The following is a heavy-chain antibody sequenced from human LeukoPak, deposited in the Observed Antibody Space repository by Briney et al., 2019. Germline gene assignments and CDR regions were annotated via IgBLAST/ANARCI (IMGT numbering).Heavy chain of an antibody. J-gene: IGHJ3*02. Sequence: GGSLRLSCAASGFSFTTYATSWVRHAPGEGLEWVSAISSSGGSTYYADSVKRRFTISRDNSKNTLYLQMNSLRAEDTAVYYCAKVSRRGVISRGAFDIWGQGTMVTVSS. CDR1: GFSFTTYA. D-gene: IGHD3-10*01. V-gene: IGHV3-23*01. CDR2: ISSSGGST. CDR3: AKVSRRGVISRGAFDI.